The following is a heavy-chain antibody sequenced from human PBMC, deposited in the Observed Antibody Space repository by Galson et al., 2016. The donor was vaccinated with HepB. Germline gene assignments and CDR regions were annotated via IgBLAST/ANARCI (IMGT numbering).Heavy chain of an antibody. D-gene: IGHD5-18*01. V-gene: IGHV4-31*03. CDR1: GGSITSGSYY. Sequence: TLSLTCTVSGGSITSGSYYWSWVRHHPAKGLEWIGYIHSSSGNIYSNPSLKSRLKIFVDKTNSQFSLNLTSVTAADTAIYYCARDGETAMAFHYWGQGTPVTVSS. CDR2: IHSSSGNI. J-gene: IGHJ4*02. CDR3: ARDGETAMAFHY.